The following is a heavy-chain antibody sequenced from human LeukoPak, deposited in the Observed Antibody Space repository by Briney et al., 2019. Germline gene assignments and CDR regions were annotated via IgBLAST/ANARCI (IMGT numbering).Heavy chain of an antibody. D-gene: IGHD6-19*01. CDR1: GFTFSSYA. Sequence: GGSLRLSCAASGFTFSSYAMHWVRQAPGKGLEWVAVISYDGSNKYYADSVKGRFTISRDNSKNTLYLQMNSLRAEDTAVYYCARGLDSSGWYPLVYWGQGTLVTVSS. CDR2: ISYDGSNK. J-gene: IGHJ4*02. CDR3: ARGLDSSGWYPLVY. V-gene: IGHV3-30*04.